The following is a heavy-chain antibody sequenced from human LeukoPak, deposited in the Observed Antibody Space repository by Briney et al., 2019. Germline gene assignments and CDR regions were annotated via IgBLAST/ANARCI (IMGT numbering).Heavy chain of an antibody. CDR2: IWYDGSNK. D-gene: IGHD2-15*01. J-gene: IGHJ4*02. CDR1: GITFRNYG. V-gene: IGHV3-33*01. CDR3: ATDRATQYFDY. Sequence: RPGGSLRLSCAASGITFRNYGMHWVRQAPGKGLEWVAVIWYDGSNKDYADSVKGRFTVSRDNSRNTLFLQTNSLRVEDTAVYYCATDRATQYFDYWGQGTLVSVPS.